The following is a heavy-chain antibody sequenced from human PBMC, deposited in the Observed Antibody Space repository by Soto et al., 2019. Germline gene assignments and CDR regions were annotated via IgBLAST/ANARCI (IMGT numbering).Heavy chain of an antibody. CDR2: IYPGDSDT. Sequence: LLLSFQASGYSFTFYWIGWVRQMPGKGLEWMGIIYPGDSDTRYSPSFQGQVTISADKSISTAYLQWSSLNASDTAMYYDAIPLFVSSSCYYG. CDR1: GYSFTFYW. V-gene: IGHV5-51*01. J-gene: IGHJ6*01. CDR3: AIPLFVSSSCYYG. D-gene: IGHD3-3*01.